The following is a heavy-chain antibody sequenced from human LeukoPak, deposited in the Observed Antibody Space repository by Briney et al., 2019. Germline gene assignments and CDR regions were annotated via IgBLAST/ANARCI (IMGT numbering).Heavy chain of an antibody. Sequence: PSETLSLTCTVSGGSISSYYWSWIRQPPGKGLEWIGYIYYSGSTNYNPSLKSRVTISVDTSKNQFSLKLSSVTAADTAVYYCARSYCSSTSWGCYYYGMDVWGQGTTVTVSS. CDR3: ARSYCSSTSWGCYYYGMDV. V-gene: IGHV4-59*01. D-gene: IGHD2-2*01. J-gene: IGHJ6*02. CDR2: IYYSGST. CDR1: GGSISSYY.